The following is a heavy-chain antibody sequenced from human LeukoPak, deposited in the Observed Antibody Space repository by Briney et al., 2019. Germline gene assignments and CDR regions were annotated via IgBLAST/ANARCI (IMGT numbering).Heavy chain of an antibody. D-gene: IGHD3-10*01. CDR2: IRYDGSNK. V-gene: IGHV3-30*02. Sequence: GGSLRLSCAASGFTFSSYGMHWVRQAPGKGLEWVAFIRYDGSNKYYADSVKGRFTISRDNSKNTLYLQMNSLRAEDTAVYYCARDVGGPRSGSYYNGLNTPRFLFDYWGQGTLVTVSS. CDR1: GFTFSSYG. J-gene: IGHJ4*02. CDR3: ARDVGGPRSGSYYNGLNTPRFLFDY.